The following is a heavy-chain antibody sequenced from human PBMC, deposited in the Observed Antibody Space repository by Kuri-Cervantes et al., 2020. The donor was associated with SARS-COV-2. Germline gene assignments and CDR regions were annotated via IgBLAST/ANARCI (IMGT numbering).Heavy chain of an antibody. D-gene: IGHD2-2*02. CDR1: GGAISAYNW. V-gene: IGHV4-4*02. J-gene: IGHJ3*02. CDR2: IFHDGFT. CDR3: ARESTYTFDI. Sequence: SETLSLTCVVSGGAISAYNWWPWVRQPPGKGLQWIGEIFHDGFTKFNPSLSLRGRVTMSLDKSKNHFSLNLTSVTAADTAVYYCARESTYTFDIWGQGTLVTVSS.